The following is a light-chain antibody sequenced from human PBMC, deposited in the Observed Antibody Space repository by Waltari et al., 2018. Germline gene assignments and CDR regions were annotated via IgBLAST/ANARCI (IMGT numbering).Light chain of an antibody. CDR2: TDD. V-gene: IGLV1-44*01. Sequence: QSVLTQPPSASGTPRQRVTISCSGSNSNIGRNSVNWYQQLPETAPKLLIYTDDQRPSGVPDRFSGSKSGTSASLAISGLQSEDEADYHCATWDNSLNGWVFGGGTKVTVL. J-gene: IGLJ3*02. CDR1: NSNIGRNS. CDR3: ATWDNSLNGWV.